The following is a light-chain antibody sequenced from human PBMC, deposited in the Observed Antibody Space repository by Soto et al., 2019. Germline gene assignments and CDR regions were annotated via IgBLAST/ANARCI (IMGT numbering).Light chain of an antibody. J-gene: IGLJ2*01. CDR2: GNS. Sequence: QSVLTQPPSVSGAPGQRVTISCTGSSSNIGAGYDVHWYQQLPGTAPKLLIYGNSNRPSGVPDRFSGSKSGTSASLAITGLQAEDEADYYCRSYDSSSRVFGGGTKLTVL. V-gene: IGLV1-40*01. CDR1: SSNIGAGYD. CDR3: RSYDSSSRV.